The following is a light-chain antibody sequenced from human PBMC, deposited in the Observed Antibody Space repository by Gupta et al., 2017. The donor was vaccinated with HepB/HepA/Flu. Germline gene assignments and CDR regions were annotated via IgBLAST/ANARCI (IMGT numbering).Light chain of an antibody. CDR3: YSYVGSYTWV. J-gene: IGLJ3*02. CDR1: SSDVGDYNY. Sequence: QSALTQPRSVSGSPGQSVTISCTGTSSDVGDYNYVSWYQQHPGKAPKLMIYDVIKRPSGVPDRFSGSKSGNTASLTISGLQAEDEADYYCYSYVGSYTWVFGGGTKLTVL. CDR2: DVI. V-gene: IGLV2-11*01.